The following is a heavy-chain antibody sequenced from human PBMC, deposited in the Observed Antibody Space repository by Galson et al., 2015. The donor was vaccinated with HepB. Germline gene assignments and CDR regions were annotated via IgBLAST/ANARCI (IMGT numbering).Heavy chain of an antibody. V-gene: IGHV3-23*01. J-gene: IGHJ5*02. CDR3: AKEGDFWSGRFSRIGRFDP. CDR1: GFTFSSYA. CDR2: ISGSGGST. D-gene: IGHD3-3*01. Sequence: SLRLSCAASGFTFSSYAMSWVRQAPGKGLEWVSAISGSGGSTYYADSVKGRFTISRDNSKNTLYLQMNSLRAEDTAVYYCAKEGDFWSGRFSRIGRFDPWGQGTLVTVSS.